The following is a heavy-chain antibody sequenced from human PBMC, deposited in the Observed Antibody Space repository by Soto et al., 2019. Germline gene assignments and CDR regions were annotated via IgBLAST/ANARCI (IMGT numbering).Heavy chain of an antibody. Sequence: PGGSLVLSCAASGFTFSSYAMHWVRQAPGKGLEWVAVISYDGSNKYYADSVKGRFTISRDNSKNTLYLQMNSLRAEDTAVYYCAREGGMDVWGQGTTVTVSS. V-gene: IGHV3-30-3*01. CDR1: GFTFSSYA. J-gene: IGHJ6*02. CDR3: AREGGMDV. CDR2: ISYDGSNK.